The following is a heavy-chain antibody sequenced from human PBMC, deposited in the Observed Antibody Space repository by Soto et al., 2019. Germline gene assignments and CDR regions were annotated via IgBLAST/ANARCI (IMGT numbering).Heavy chain of an antibody. CDR3: ARLTSYDSSGYCCY. CDR1: GFTFSSCS. D-gene: IGHD3-22*01. V-gene: IGHV3-21*01. Sequence: EVQLVESGGGLVKPGGSLRLSCAASGFTFSSCSMNWVRQAPGKGLEWVSSITSSSSYIYYADSVKGRFTISRDDAKDSLYLQMNSLRAEDTAVYYCARLTSYDSSGYCCYWGQGTLVTVSS. CDR2: ITSSSSYI. J-gene: IGHJ4*02.